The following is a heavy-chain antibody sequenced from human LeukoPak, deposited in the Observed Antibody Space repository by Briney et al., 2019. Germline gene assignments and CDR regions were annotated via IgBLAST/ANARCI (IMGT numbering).Heavy chain of an antibody. CDR1: GYTFSVYN. Sequence: ASVKVSCKASGYTFSVYNINWVRQAPGQGLEWMGWINPHSGGTDHAQKFQGRVTMTRDTSISTAYMELSRLRSDDTAVYYCARDMDSGPDFFDYWGLGTLVTVSS. V-gene: IGHV1-2*02. J-gene: IGHJ4*02. CDR2: INPHSGGT. D-gene: IGHD1-26*01. CDR3: ARDMDSGPDFFDY.